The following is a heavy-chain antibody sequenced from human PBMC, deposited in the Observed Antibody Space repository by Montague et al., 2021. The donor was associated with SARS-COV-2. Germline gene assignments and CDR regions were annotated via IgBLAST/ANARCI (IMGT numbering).Heavy chain of an antibody. J-gene: IGHJ4*02. V-gene: IGHV2-70*11. CDR2: VDWXXXK. Sequence: PALVKPTQTLTLTCTFSGFSLSTSGMCVSWIRQPPGKALEWLARVDWXXXKYSSTSLKTRLTISKDTSKNQVVLTMTNMDPVDTATYYCARMTVAGIPFDYWGQGTLVTVSS. CDR3: ARMTVAGIPFDY. D-gene: IGHD6-19*01. CDR1: GFSLSTSGMC.